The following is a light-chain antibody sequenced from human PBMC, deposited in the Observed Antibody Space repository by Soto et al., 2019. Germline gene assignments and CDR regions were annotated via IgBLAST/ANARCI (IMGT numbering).Light chain of an antibody. V-gene: IGKV3-15*01. CDR2: GAS. Sequence: EIVMTQSPATLSVPPWDRATLSCRASQSVSSDLAWYQQKPGQAPRLLIYGASTRATGIPARFSGSGSGTEFTLTISSLQSEDFAVYYCQQYNDWPTITFGQGTRLEIK. CDR3: QQYNDWPTIT. J-gene: IGKJ5*01. CDR1: QSVSSD.